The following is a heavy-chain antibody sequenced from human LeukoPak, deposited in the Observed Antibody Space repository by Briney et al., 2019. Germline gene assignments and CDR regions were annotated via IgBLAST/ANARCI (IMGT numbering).Heavy chain of an antibody. CDR1: GGSIITSSYY. Sequence: SETLSLTCTVSGGSIITSSYYWGWIRQPTGKGLEWIGSMFYSGTTCYNPSLKSRVTISVDTSKNHFSLKLTSVTAADTAVYYCARWVVPAIKGAFDIWGQGTTVTVSS. CDR3: ARWVVPAIKGAFDI. D-gene: IGHD2-21*02. J-gene: IGHJ3*02. CDR2: MFYSGTT. V-gene: IGHV4-39*02.